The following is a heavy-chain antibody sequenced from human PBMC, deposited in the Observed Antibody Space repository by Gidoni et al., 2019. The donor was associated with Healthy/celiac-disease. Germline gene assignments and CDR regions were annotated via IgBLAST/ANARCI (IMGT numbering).Heavy chain of an antibody. CDR1: GFTFSSYG. Sequence: QVQLVESGGGVVQPGRSLRPPWAASGFTFSSYGMHWVRQAPGKGLEGVEVIWYDGSNKYYADSVKGRFTISRDNSKNTLYLQMNSLRAEDTAVYYCARESYGDYFASLYYYYGMDVWGQGTTVTVSS. CDR3: ARESYGDYFASLYYYYGMDV. CDR2: IWYDGSNK. J-gene: IGHJ6*02. D-gene: IGHD4-17*01. V-gene: IGHV3-33*01.